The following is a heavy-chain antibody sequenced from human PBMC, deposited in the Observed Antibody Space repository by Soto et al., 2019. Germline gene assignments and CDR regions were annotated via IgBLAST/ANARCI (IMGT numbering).Heavy chain of an antibody. CDR3: AKDREGSPHYYYMDV. V-gene: IGHV3-23*01. Sequence: PGGSLRLSCAASGFTFSSYAMSWVRQAPGKGLEWVSGISGSGGSTYYADSVKGRSTISRDNSKNTLYLQMNSLRAEDTAVYYCAKDREGSPHYYYMDVWGKGTTVTVSS. D-gene: IGHD2-15*01. CDR1: GFTFSSYA. J-gene: IGHJ6*03. CDR2: ISGSGGST.